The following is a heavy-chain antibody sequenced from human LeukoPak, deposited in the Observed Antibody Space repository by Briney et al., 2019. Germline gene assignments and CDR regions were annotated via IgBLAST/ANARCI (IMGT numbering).Heavy chain of an antibody. D-gene: IGHD3-22*01. CDR3: ARDLRIGHYYDCNWFDP. CDR2: ISSSSSYI. CDR1: GFTFSSYS. V-gene: IGHV3-21*01. Sequence: PGGSLRLSCAASGFTFSSYSMNWVRQAPGKGLEWVSSISSSSSYIYYADSVKGRFTISRDNAKNSLYLQMNSLRAEDTAVYYCARDLRIGHYYDCNWFDPWGQGTLVTVSS. J-gene: IGHJ5*02.